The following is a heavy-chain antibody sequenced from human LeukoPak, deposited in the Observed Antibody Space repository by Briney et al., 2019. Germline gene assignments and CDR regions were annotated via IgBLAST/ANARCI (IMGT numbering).Heavy chain of an antibody. D-gene: IGHD3-10*01. CDR3: ARDRVTMGFDY. CDR2: IYYSGTT. CDR1: GGSISNSYYY. J-gene: IGHJ4*02. V-gene: IGHV4-39*07. Sequence: SETLSLTCTVSGGSISNSYYYWGWTRQPPGEALEWIGSIYYSGTTNYNPSLKSRVTISVDTSKNQFSLKLSSVTAADTAVYYCARDRVTMGFDYWGQGTLVTVSS.